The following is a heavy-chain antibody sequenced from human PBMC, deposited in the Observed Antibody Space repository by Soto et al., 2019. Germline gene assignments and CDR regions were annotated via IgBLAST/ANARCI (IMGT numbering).Heavy chain of an antibody. Sequence: QVQLQQSGPGLVKPLGTLSLTCGVSGDSITTYKWWTWVRQTPGKGLEWIGEIYDSGNTRYNPSLKSRVTRSKDTSKNELSLKLNSVTVSDTAVYYCATCQLGEYYYAMDIWGQGTTVTVSS. CDR1: GDSITTYKW. V-gene: IGHV4-4*02. CDR3: ATCQLGEYYYAMDI. D-gene: IGHD7-27*01. J-gene: IGHJ6*02. CDR2: IYDSGNT.